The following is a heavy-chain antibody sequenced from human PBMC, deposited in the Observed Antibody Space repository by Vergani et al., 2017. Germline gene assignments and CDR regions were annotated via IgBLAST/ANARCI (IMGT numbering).Heavy chain of an antibody. J-gene: IGHJ4*02. Sequence: EVQLVESGGGLVKPGGSLRLSCAASGFTFSSYSMNWVRQAPGKGLEWVSSISSSSSYIYYADSVKGRFTLSRDNAKNSLYLQMNSLRAEDTAVYYCARDLGDYGGNSGYWGQGTLVTVSS. V-gene: IGHV3-21*01. D-gene: IGHD4-23*01. CDR2: ISSSSSYI. CDR3: ARDLGDYGGNSGY. CDR1: GFTFSSYS.